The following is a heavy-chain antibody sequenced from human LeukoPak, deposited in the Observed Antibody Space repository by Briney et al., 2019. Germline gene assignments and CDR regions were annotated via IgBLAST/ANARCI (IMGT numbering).Heavy chain of an antibody. CDR2: IIPMFGTA. Sequence: ASVKVSCKASGGTFSSYAISWVRQAPGQGLEWMGGIIPMFGTANYAQKFQGRVTITADESTSTAYMELSSLRSGDTAVYYCARGTEPRYQLLLFWGQGTLVTVSS. CDR3: ARGTEPRYQLLLF. V-gene: IGHV1-69*13. D-gene: IGHD2-2*01. J-gene: IGHJ4*02. CDR1: GGTFSSYA.